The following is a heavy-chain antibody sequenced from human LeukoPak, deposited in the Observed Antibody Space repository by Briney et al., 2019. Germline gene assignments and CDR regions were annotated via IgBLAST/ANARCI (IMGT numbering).Heavy chain of an antibody. D-gene: IGHD5-12*01. CDR1: GGSFSGYY. Sequence: PSETLSLTCAVYGGSFSGYYWSWIRQPPGKGLEWIGEINHSGSTNYNPSLKSRVTISVDTSKNQFSLKLSSVTAADTAVYYCARGWSGWLRPFDYWGQGTLVTVFS. J-gene: IGHJ4*02. CDR2: INHSGST. V-gene: IGHV4-34*01. CDR3: ARGWSGWLRPFDY.